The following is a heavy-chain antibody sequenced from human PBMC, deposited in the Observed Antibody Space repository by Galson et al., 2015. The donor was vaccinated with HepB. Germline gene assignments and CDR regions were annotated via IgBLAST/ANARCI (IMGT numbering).Heavy chain of an antibody. CDR1: GGTFSDYA. V-gene: IGHV1-69*04. J-gene: IGHJ4*02. Sequence: SVKVSCKASGGTFSDYAISWVRQAPGQGLEWMGRIIPILGTVNYAQKFQGRVTITADKSTSTAYMALSSLRSEDTAVYYCARVPGDYFDYWGQGTLVTVSS. CDR3: ARVPGDYFDY. CDR2: IIPILGTV.